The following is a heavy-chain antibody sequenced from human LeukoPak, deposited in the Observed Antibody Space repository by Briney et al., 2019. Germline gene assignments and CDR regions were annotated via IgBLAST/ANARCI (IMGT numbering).Heavy chain of an antibody. Sequence: ASVKVSCKASGYTFTSYYIHWVRQAPGQGLEWMGWISAYNGNTDYAQNLQGRVTMTTDTSTSTAFMDLRGLTSDDTAVYYCARDQNYDILTGLGYWGQGTLVTVSS. D-gene: IGHD3-9*01. CDR1: GYTFTSYY. CDR3: ARDQNYDILTGLGY. V-gene: IGHV1-18*04. J-gene: IGHJ4*02. CDR2: ISAYNGNT.